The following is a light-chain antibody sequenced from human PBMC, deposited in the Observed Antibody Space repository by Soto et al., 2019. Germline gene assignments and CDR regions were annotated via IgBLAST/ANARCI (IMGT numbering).Light chain of an antibody. Sequence: QSVLTQPASVSGSPGQSITISCTGTSSDVGAYNYVSWYQQHPGKAPKLMIYHVTNRPSGVSNRFSGSKSGNTASLTISGLQAEDEADYYCSSYTGSNTLVFGGGTKVTVL. J-gene: IGLJ2*01. CDR1: SSDVGAYNY. CDR3: SSYTGSNTLV. CDR2: HVT. V-gene: IGLV2-14*03.